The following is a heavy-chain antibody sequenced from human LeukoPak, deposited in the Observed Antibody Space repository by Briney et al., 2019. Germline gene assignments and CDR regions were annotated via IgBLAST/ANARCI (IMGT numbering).Heavy chain of an antibody. CDR3: ARDDSGARAHY. J-gene: IGHJ4*02. Sequence: GGSLRLSCAASGFTFSSYWMHWVRQAPGKGLVWVSRINSDGSSTSYGDSVKGRFTISRDNAKNTLYLQMNSLRAEDTAVYYYARDDSGARAHYWGQGTLVTVSS. D-gene: IGHD1-26*01. CDR2: INSDGSST. CDR1: GFTFSSYW. V-gene: IGHV3-74*01.